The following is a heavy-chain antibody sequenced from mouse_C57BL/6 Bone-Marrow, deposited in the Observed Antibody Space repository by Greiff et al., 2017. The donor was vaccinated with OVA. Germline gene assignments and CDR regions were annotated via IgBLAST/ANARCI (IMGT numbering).Heavy chain of an antibody. CDR1: GFNIKDDY. CDR2: IDPENGDT. Sequence: EVKLVESGAELVRPGASVKLSCTASGFNIKDDYMHWVKQRPEQGLEWIGWIDPENGDTEYASQFQGKATITADTSSNTAYLQLSSLTSEDTAVYYCTSYGNFDYWGQGTTLTVSS. D-gene: IGHD2-1*01. CDR3: TSYGNFDY. V-gene: IGHV14-4*01. J-gene: IGHJ2*01.